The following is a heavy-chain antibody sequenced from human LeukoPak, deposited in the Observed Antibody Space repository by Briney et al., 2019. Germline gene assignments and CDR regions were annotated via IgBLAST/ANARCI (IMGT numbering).Heavy chain of an antibody. D-gene: IGHD3-10*01. V-gene: IGHV4-4*07. CDR1: GGSISSYY. J-gene: IGHJ5*02. Sequence: SETLSLTCTVSGGSISSYYWSWIRQPAGEGLEWIGRIYTSGSTNYNPSLKSRVTMSVDTSKNQFSLKLSSVTAADTAVYYCARGSYYGSGSYYAPPCNWFDPWGQGTLVTVSS. CDR2: IYTSGST. CDR3: ARGSYYGSGSYYAPPCNWFDP.